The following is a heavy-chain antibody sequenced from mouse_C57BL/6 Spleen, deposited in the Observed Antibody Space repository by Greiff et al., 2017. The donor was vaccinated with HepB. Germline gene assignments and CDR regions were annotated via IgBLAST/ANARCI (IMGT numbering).Heavy chain of an antibody. V-gene: IGHV2-2*01. D-gene: IGHD1-1*01. CDR2: IWSGGST. CDR3: ASRGSQNGGYFDV. J-gene: IGHJ1*03. Sequence: QVQLKQSGPGLVQPSQSLSITCTVSGFSLTSYGVHWVRQSPGKGLEWLGVIWSGGSTDYNAAFISRLSISKDNSKSQVFFKMNSLQADDTAIYYCASRGSQNGGYFDVWGTGTTVTVSS. CDR1: GFSLTSYG.